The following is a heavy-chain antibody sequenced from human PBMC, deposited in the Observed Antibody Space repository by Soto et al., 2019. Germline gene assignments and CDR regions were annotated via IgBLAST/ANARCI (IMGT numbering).Heavy chain of an antibody. CDR2: IYYSGST. CDR1: GGSISSSSYY. Sequence: SETLSLTCTVSGGSISSSSYYWGWIRQPPGKGLEVVGSIYYSGSTYYNPSLKSRVTISVDTSKNQFSLKLSSVTAADTAVYYCASSTGYYFDXWGQGTLVTVSX. CDR3: ASSTGYYFDX. D-gene: IGHD1-1*01. J-gene: IGHJ4*02. V-gene: IGHV4-39*01.